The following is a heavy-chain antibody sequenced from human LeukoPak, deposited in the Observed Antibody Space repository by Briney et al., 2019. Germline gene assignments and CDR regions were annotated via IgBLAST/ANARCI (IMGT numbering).Heavy chain of an antibody. D-gene: IGHD3-22*01. CDR2: IYYSGST. Sequence: PSQTLSLTCTVSGGSISSGGYYWSWIRQHPGKGLEWIGYIYYSGSTYYNPSLKSRVTISVDTSKNQFSLKLSSVTAAGTAVYYCAREYYYDSSGYYSVWGQGTLVTVSS. CDR1: GGSISSGGYY. V-gene: IGHV4-31*03. CDR3: AREYYYDSSGYYSV. J-gene: IGHJ4*02.